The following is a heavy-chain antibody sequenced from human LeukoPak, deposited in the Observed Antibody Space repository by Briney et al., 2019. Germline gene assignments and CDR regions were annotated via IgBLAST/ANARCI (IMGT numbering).Heavy chain of an antibody. J-gene: IGHJ4*02. CDR2: IKQDGSEK. D-gene: IGHD3-10*01. CDR3: ARANAGWFGGNIDY. V-gene: IGHV3-7*03. CDR1: GFTFSSYW. Sequence: GGSLRLSCAASGFTFSSYWMSWVRQAPGKGLEWVANIKQDGSEKYYVDSVKGRFTISRDNAKNSLYLQMNSLRAEDTAVYYCARANAGWFGGNIDYWGQGTLVTVSS.